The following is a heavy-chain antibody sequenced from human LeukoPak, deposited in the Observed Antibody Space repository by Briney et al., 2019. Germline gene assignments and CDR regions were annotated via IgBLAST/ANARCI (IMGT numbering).Heavy chain of an antibody. D-gene: IGHD1-1*01. CDR2: IYSGGST. CDR1: GFTVSSNY. J-gene: IGHJ4*02. V-gene: IGHV3-53*01. CDR3: ASGPWKSRGGY. Sequence: PGGSLRLSCAASGFTVSSNYMSWVRQAPGKGLEWVSVIYSGGSTYYADSVKGRFTISRDNSKNTLYLQMNSLRAEDTAVYYCASGPWKSRGGYWGQGTLVTVSS.